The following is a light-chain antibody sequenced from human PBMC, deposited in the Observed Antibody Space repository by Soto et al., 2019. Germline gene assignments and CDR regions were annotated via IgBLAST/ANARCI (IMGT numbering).Light chain of an antibody. CDR2: DAS. V-gene: IGKV3-20*01. Sequence: EIVMTQSPATLSVSPGERATLSCRASQSVSSYLAWYQQKPGQAPRLLISDASNRATGIPDRFSGSGSATDFTLTISRLEPEDFALYYCQHYGRSPITFGQGTRLEIK. CDR1: QSVSSY. CDR3: QHYGRSPIT. J-gene: IGKJ5*01.